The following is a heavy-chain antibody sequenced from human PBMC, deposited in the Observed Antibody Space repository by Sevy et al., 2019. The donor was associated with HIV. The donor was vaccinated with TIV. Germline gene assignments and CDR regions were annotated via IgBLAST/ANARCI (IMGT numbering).Heavy chain of an antibody. V-gene: IGHV3-48*01. Sequence: GGSLRLSCAASGFTFSSYSMNWVRRAPGKGLEWVSYISSSSSTIYYADSVKGRFTISRDNAKNSLYLQMNSLRAEDTAVYYCARDGKGRYNWNYPYYYYYGMDVWGQGTTVTVSS. CDR2: ISSSSSTI. D-gene: IGHD1-7*01. J-gene: IGHJ6*02. CDR1: GFTFSSYS. CDR3: ARDGKGRYNWNYPYYYYYGMDV.